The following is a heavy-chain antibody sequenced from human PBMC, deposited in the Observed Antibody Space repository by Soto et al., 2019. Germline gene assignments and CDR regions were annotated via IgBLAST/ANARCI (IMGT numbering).Heavy chain of an antibody. J-gene: IGHJ6*02. CDR2: ISAYNGNT. D-gene: IGHD5-12*01. Sequence: QVQLVQSGAEVKKPGASVKVSCKASGYTFTSYGISWVRQAPGQGLEWMGWISAYNGNTNYAQKLQGRVTMTTDTSTSTAYMELRSLRSNDTAVYYCAREGTVDIVDSGGYGMDVWGQGTTVTVSS. CDR3: AREGTVDIVDSGGYGMDV. V-gene: IGHV1-18*01. CDR1: GYTFTSYG.